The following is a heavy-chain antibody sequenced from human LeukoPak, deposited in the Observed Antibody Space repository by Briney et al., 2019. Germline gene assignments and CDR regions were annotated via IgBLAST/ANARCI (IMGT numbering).Heavy chain of an antibody. CDR3: ARVPPWDTAMGLFDY. CDR2: INPSGGST. V-gene: IGHV1-46*01. Sequence: ASVKVSCKASGYTFTSYYMHWVRQAPGQGLEWMGLINPSGGSTSYAQKFQGRVTMTRDTSTSTVYMELSSLRSEDTAVYYCARVPPWDTAMGLFDYWGQGTLVTVSS. D-gene: IGHD5-18*01. CDR1: GYTFTSYY. J-gene: IGHJ4*02.